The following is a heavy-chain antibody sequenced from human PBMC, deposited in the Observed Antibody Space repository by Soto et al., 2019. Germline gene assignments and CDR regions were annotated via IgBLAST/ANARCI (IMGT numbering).Heavy chain of an antibody. CDR1: DGSISSYY. CDR3: ASDLNHTHDY. CDR2: IYYSGST. Sequence: SQPLSLTCTVADGSISSYYWSWIRQPPGKGLECIGYIYYSGSTNYNPSLKSRVTISVDTSKNQFSLKLSSVTAADTAVYYCASDLNHTHDYWGQGTLVTVSS. D-gene: IGHD2-2*02. V-gene: IGHV4-59*12. J-gene: IGHJ4*02.